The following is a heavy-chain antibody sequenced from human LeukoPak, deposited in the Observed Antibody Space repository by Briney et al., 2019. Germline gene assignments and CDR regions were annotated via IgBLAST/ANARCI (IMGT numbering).Heavy chain of an antibody. Sequence: GGSLRLSCAASGFTFSSYSMNWVRQAPGKGLEWVSSISSSSSYIYYADSVKGRFTISRDNAKNSLYLQMNSLRAEDTAVYYCARGRKYNWNDFNLPFDYWGQGTLVTVSS. V-gene: IGHV3-21*04. CDR1: GFTFSSYS. CDR3: ARGRKYNWNDFNLPFDY. CDR2: ISSSSSYI. D-gene: IGHD1-20*01. J-gene: IGHJ4*02.